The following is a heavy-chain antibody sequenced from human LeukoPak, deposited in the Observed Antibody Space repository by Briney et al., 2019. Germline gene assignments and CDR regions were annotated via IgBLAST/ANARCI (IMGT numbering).Heavy chain of an antibody. V-gene: IGHV3-21*01. CDR1: GFIFDSYT. D-gene: IGHD4-17*01. CDR3: ARAVAVSVGRYYGMDV. Sequence: GGSLRLSCAASGFIFDSYTMNWVRLAPGKGLEWISSISSSSTYMYSADSVKGRFTISRDNAKNSLYLQMSSLRAEDTAVYYCARAVAVSVGRYYGMDVWGQGTTVTVSS. CDR2: ISSSSTYM. J-gene: IGHJ6*02.